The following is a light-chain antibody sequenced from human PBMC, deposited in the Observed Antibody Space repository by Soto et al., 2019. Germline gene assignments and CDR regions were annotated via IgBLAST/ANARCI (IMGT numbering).Light chain of an antibody. Sequence: EIVLTQSPGTLSLSPGERATLSCRASQSVSSSYLAWYQQKSGQAPRLLIFAASTRAAGIADRFSGSASGTDFTLTISGLEPEDFAVYYCQQYNTSPFTFGQGTRLEIK. CDR1: QSVSSSY. V-gene: IGKV3-20*01. J-gene: IGKJ5*01. CDR2: AAS. CDR3: QQYNTSPFT.